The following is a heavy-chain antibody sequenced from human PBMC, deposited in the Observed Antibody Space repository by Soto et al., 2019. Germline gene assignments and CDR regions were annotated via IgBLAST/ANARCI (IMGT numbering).Heavy chain of an antibody. D-gene: IGHD4-17*01. CDR2: INHSGST. V-gene: IGHV4-34*01. J-gene: IGHJ5*02. CDR3: ARGSNLRWLKSGFDP. CDR1: GGSFSGYY. Sequence: SETLSLTCAVYGGSFSGYYWSWIRQPPGKGLEWIGEINHSGSTNYNPSLKSRVTISVDTSKNQFSLKLSSVTAADTAVYYCARGSNLRWLKSGFDPWGQGTRVTVSS.